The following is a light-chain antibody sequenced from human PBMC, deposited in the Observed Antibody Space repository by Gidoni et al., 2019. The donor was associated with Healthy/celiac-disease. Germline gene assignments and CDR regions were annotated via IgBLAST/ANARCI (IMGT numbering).Light chain of an antibody. Sequence: DIVLTQSPATLSLSPGERATLSCRASQSVSSYLAWYQQKPGQAPRLLIYDASNRATGIPARFSGIGAETDFTLTISSLEREEFAVYYCQQRSNWPPLYTFGQGTKLEIK. CDR1: QSVSSY. V-gene: IGKV3-11*01. CDR2: DAS. J-gene: IGKJ2*01. CDR3: QQRSNWPPLYT.